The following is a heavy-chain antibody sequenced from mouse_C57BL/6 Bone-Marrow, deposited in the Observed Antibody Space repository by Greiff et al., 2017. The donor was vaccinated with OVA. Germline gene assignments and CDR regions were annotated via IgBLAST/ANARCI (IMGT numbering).Heavy chain of an antibody. CDR1: GYTFTSYG. CDR2: IYPRSGNT. V-gene: IGHV1-81*01. CDR3: ARTGTNDY. D-gene: IGHD4-1*01. J-gene: IGHJ2*01. Sequence: QVQLKQSGAELARPGASVKLSCTASGYTFTSYGISWVKQRTGQGLEWIGEIYPRSGNTYYNEKFKGKATLTADKSSSTAYMELRSLTSEDSAFYFCARTGTNDYWGQGTTLTVSS.